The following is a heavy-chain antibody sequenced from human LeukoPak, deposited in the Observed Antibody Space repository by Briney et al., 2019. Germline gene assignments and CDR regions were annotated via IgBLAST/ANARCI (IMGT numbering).Heavy chain of an antibody. CDR2: IYHSGST. CDR1: GDSINSDY. D-gene: IGHD4-17*01. J-gene: IGHJ5*02. CDR3: ARVLNGDNWFDP. V-gene: IGHV4-30-2*01. Sequence: SETLSLTCTVSGDSINSDYWNWIRQPPGKGLEWIGYIYHSGSTYYNPSLKSRVTISVDRSKNQFSLKLSSVTAADTAVYYCARVLNGDNWFDPWGQGTLVTVSS.